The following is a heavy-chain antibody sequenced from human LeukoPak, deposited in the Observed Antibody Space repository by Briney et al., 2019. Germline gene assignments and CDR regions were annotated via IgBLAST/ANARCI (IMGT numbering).Heavy chain of an antibody. Sequence: GGSLRLSCAASGFTLSSYGMHWVCQAPGKGLEWVAVIWYDGSNKYYADSVKGRFTISRDNSKNTLYLQMNSLRAEDTAVYYCARDGPGRVSPDYWGQGTLVTVSS. CDR2: IWYDGSNK. CDR3: ARDGPGRVSPDY. CDR1: GFTLSSYG. J-gene: IGHJ4*02. V-gene: IGHV3-33*01. D-gene: IGHD6-13*01.